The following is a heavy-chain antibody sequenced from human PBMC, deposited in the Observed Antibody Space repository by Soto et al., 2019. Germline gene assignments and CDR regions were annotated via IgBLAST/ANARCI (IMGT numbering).Heavy chain of an antibody. CDR3: ARVTSYYDRSAYSTNWFGL. Sequence: SEPRRARTTVLWGTSENFCWSRVRQSTGNGQEWIGRIFSSGSTSFNPSVESRVAMSVDTSKNQFSLKLSSVTAADTAVYYCARVTSYYDRSAYSTNWFGLWGERILLTVSS. D-gene: IGHD3-22*01. J-gene: IGHJ5*02. CDR2: IFSSGST. V-gene: IGHV4-4*07. CDR1: WGTSENFC.